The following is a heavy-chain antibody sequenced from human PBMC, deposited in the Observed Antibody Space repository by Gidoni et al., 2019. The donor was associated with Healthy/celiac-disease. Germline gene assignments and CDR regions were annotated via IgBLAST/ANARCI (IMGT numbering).Heavy chain of an antibody. V-gene: IGHV3-21*01. CDR2: ISSSSSYI. CDR1: GFTFSSYS. Sequence: EVQLVESGGGLVKPGGSLRLSCAASGFTFSSYSMNWVRQAPGKGLEWVSSISSSSSYIYYADSVKGRFTISRDNAKNSLYLQMNSLRAEDTAVYYCARDPTVVSGYYYGMDVWGQGTTVTVSS. D-gene: IGHD4-17*01. CDR3: ARDPTVVSGYYYGMDV. J-gene: IGHJ6*02.